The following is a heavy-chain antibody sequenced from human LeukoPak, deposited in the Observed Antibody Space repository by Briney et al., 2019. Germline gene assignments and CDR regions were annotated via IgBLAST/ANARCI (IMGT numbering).Heavy chain of an antibody. CDR2: IYYSGST. Sequence: PSETLSLTCTVSGGSISSSSYYWGWIRQPPGKGLEWIGSIYYSGSTYYNPSLKSRVTISVDTSKNQFSLKLSSVTAADTAVYYCARDRLYEGMATDFFDYWGQGTLVTVSS. CDR1: GGSISSSSYY. V-gene: IGHV4-39*07. CDR3: ARDRLYEGMATDFFDY. D-gene: IGHD5-24*01. J-gene: IGHJ4*02.